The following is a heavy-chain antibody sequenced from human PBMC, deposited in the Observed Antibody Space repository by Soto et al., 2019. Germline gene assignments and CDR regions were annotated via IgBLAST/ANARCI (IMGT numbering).Heavy chain of an antibody. Sequence: PSETLSLICTVSGGSISRYFCGWIRQPPGKGLELIGYIYYTGSTNYHPSLKNRVTISVDTSQNQFSLKLNSVTAADTPVNYGAAPYRNDHYAYGGQG. CDR3: AAPYRNDHYAY. D-gene: IGHD3-16*01. J-gene: IGHJ1*01. V-gene: IGHV4-59*03. CDR1: GGSISRYF. CDR2: IYYTGST.